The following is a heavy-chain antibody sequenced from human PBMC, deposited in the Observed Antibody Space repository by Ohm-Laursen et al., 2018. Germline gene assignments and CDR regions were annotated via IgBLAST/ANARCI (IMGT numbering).Heavy chain of an antibody. V-gene: IGHV4-59*01. D-gene: IGHD1-26*01. CDR2: LYYSGST. CDR1: GGSFSRYY. Sequence: SETLSLTCTVSGGSFSRYYWSWIRQPPGKGLECVGYLYYSGSTNYNPSLKSRVTMSVDTSKNQFSLKLSSGTAADTAVYYCARDSILHKGMDVWGQGTTVTVSS. CDR3: ARDSILHKGMDV. J-gene: IGHJ6*02.